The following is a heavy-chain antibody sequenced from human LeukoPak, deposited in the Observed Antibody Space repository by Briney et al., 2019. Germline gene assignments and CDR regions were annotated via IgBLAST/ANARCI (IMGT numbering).Heavy chain of an antibody. J-gene: IGHJ3*01. CDR3: VRDGRDAYNFGHPVANAFAL. V-gene: IGHV3-11*01. Sequence: GGSLRLSCAASGFTFRDFYMSWIRQAPGKGLEWVSLIHYSADTIYYADSVKGRFTSSRDNAKNSLYLQMNSLRAEDTAVYYCVRDGRDAYNFGHPVANAFALWGQGTMVTVSS. CDR2: IHYSADTI. D-gene: IGHD5-24*01. CDR1: GFTFRDFY.